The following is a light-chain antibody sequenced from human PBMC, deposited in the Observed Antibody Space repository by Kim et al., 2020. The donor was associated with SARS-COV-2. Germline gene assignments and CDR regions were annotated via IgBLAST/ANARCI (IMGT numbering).Light chain of an antibody. J-gene: IGKJ2*01. CDR2: AAS. CDR3: LYYNNAPPT. CDR1: HDITNY. Sequence: DIQVTQSPSSLSASVGDRVTITCRSSHDITNYLVWIQQKPGEAPRSLIYAASTLRGGVSSRFSGSGSGTEFTLTISYLQPEDFATYYCLYYNNAPPTFGQGTKVDIK. V-gene: IGKV1-16*01.